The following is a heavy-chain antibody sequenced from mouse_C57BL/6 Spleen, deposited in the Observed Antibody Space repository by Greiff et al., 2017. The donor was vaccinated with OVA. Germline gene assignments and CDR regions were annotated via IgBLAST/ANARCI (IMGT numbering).Heavy chain of an antibody. D-gene: IGHD1-1*01. CDR2: INPNNGGT. Sequence: VQLQQSGPELVKPGASVKIPCKASGYTFTDYNMDWVKQSHGKSLEWIGDINPNNGGTIYNQKFKGKATLTVDKSSSTAYMELRSLTSEDTAVYYCERWGYYGSSYDYFDYWGQGTTLTVSS. J-gene: IGHJ2*01. CDR1: GYTFTDYN. V-gene: IGHV1-18*01. CDR3: ERWGYYGSSYDYFDY.